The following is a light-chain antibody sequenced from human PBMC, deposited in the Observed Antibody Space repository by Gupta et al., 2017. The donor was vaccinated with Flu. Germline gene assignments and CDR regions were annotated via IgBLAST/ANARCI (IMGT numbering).Light chain of an antibody. J-gene: IGKJ5*01. V-gene: IGKV3-11*01. CDR3: QQRQYWPPLT. CDR1: QSVSSY. CDR2: DAS. Sequence: EVVLTQSPATLSLSPGERATLSCRTSQSVSSYLAWYQQKPGQAPRLLIYDASNRATGIPARFSGSGSGTDFTLTISSREPEDFAVYYCQQRQYWPPLTFGQGTRLEIK.